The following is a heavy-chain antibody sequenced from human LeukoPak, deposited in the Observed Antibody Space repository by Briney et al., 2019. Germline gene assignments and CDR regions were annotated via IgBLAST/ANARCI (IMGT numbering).Heavy chain of an antibody. CDR2: ISYDGSNK. J-gene: IGHJ4*02. Sequence: QAGGSLRLSCAASGFTFSSYATHWVRQAPGKGLEWVAVISYDGSNKYYADSVEGRFTISRDNSKNTLYLQMNSLRAEDTAVYYCARDLFYSSSWYDDYWGQGTLVTVSS. CDR1: GFTFSSYA. CDR3: ARDLFYSSSWYDDY. D-gene: IGHD6-13*01. V-gene: IGHV3-30-3*01.